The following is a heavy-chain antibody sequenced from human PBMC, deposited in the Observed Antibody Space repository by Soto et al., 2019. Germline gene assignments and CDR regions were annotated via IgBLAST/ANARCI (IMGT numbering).Heavy chain of an antibody. Sequence: GGSLRLSCAASGFTFSSYSMNWVRQAPGKGLEWVSSISSSSSYIYYADSVKGRFTISRDNAKNSLYLQMNSLRAEDTAVYYCARVLKLLWFGELKNDYWGQGTLVTVSS. CDR1: GFTFSSYS. CDR2: ISSSSSYI. J-gene: IGHJ4*02. D-gene: IGHD3-10*01. V-gene: IGHV3-21*01. CDR3: ARVLKLLWFGELKNDY.